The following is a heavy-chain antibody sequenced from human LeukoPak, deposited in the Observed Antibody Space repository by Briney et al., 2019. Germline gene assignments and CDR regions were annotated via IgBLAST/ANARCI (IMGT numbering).Heavy chain of an antibody. V-gene: IGHV3-48*02. D-gene: IGHD6-13*01. CDR1: GFTFSTYN. CDR2: ISTKSSTI. Sequence: GGSLRLSCTASGFTFSTYNMNWVRQAPGKGLEWISYISTKSSTIHYADSVKGRFTVSRDNAKNSLYLQMNSLRDEDTAVYYCARDQIASSLYKEPLDYWGQEPWSPSPQ. J-gene: IGHJ4*01. CDR3: ARDQIASSLYKEPLDY.